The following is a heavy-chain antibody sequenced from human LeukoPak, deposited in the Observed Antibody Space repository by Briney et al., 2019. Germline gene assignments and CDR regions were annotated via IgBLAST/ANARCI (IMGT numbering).Heavy chain of an antibody. J-gene: IGHJ5*02. CDR1: GGSISSYY. CDR3: ARHRFEMATINGWFDP. CDR2: IYYSGST. V-gene: IGHV4-59*08. Sequence: SETLSLTCTVSGGSISSYYWSWIRQPPGKGLEWIGYIYYSGSTNYNPSLKSRVTISVDTSKNQFSLKLSSVTAADTAVYYCARHRFEMATINGWFDPWGQGILVTVSS. D-gene: IGHD5-24*01.